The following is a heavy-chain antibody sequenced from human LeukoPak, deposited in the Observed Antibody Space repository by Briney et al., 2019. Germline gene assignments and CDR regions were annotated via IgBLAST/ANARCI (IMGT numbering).Heavy chain of an antibody. J-gene: IGHJ4*02. CDR1: GVTVSSNY. Sequence: GGSLRLSCAASGVTVSSNYMSWVRQAPGRGLEWVSIIYSDGTTFYADSVKGRFSISRDNSKNTLYLQMSSLRAEDTAVYYCAREAYSSGWCYCDYWGQGTLVTVSS. CDR2: IYSDGTT. D-gene: IGHD6-19*01. V-gene: IGHV3-66*01. CDR3: AREAYSSGWCYCDY.